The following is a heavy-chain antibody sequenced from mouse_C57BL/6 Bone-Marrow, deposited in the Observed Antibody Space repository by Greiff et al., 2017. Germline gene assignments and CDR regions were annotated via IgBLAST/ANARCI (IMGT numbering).Heavy chain of an antibody. D-gene: IGHD2-13*01. CDR2: ISSGSSNI. V-gene: IGHV5-17*01. J-gene: IGHJ2*01. Sequence: EVKVVESGGGLVKPGGSLKLSCAASGFTFSDYGMHWVSQVPEKGLEWVAYISSGSSNINYADKVKGRVTNSRDNAKNTLCLQMTSLRSEDTAMYYCASGTRDYWGQGTALTVSS. CDR1: GFTFSDYG. CDR3: ASGTRDY.